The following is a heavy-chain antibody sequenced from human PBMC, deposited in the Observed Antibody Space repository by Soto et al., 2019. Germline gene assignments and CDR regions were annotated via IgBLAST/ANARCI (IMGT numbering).Heavy chain of an antibody. Sequence: QVQLVESGGGVVQPGTSLRLSCAASGLNFRGYGFHWVRQAPGKGLDWVAVIWDDGSKKFYADSVKGRFTFSRDDSRNTLFLKINSLRDQDTAIYYCVTEGGNTGASSLGYFNYWGQGTLVTVSS. CDR2: IWDDGSKK. CDR1: GLNFRGYG. CDR3: VTEGGNTGASSLGYFNY. J-gene: IGHJ4*02. V-gene: IGHV3-33*01. D-gene: IGHD5-12*01.